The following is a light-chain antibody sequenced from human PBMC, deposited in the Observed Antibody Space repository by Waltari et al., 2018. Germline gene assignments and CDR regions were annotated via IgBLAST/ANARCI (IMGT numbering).Light chain of an antibody. Sequence: DIVMTQSPDSLAVSLGERATITCKSSQSVLYSPNSKNYLAWYQQKPGQPPKLLIYWASTRESGVPDRFSGSGSGTDFTLTISSLQAEDVGVYYCMQSIQLYTFGQGTKLEIK. CDR2: WAS. V-gene: IGKV4-1*01. CDR3: MQSIQLYT. CDR1: QSVLYSPNSKNY. J-gene: IGKJ2*01.